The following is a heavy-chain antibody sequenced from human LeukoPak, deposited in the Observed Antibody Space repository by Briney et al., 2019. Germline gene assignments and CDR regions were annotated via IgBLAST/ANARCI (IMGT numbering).Heavy chain of an antibody. D-gene: IGHD4-17*01. CDR2: INCYNGDT. CDR3: ARAPTVTTRVDY. V-gene: IGHV1-18*01. Sequence: ASVKVSCKTSGYTFTSYGISWVRQAPGQGLEWMGWINCYNGDTRYAQNLQGRVTLTTDTSTSTAYMDLRSLRSDDTAVYYCARAPTVTTRVDYWGQGPLVTAS. J-gene: IGHJ4*02. CDR1: GYTFTSYG.